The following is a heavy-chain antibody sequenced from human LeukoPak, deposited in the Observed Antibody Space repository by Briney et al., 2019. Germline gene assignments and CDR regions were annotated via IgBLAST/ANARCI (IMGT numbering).Heavy chain of an antibody. D-gene: IGHD1-1*01. Sequence: GGSLRLSCAASGFTFSSYWISWVRQAPGKGLEWVANIKQDGSEKYYVDSVKGRFTISRDNAKNSLYLQMNSLRAEDTAVYYCARGTTGDYWGQGTLVTVFS. V-gene: IGHV3-7*01. CDR2: IKQDGSEK. CDR1: GFTFSSYW. J-gene: IGHJ4*02. CDR3: ARGTTGDY.